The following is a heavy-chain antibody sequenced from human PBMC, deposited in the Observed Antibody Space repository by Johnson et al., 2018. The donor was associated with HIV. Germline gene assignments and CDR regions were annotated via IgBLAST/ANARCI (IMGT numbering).Heavy chain of an antibody. J-gene: IGHJ3*02. V-gene: IGHV3-11*04. CDR2: ISSSGSNI. CDR3: ARGSPYYNFWSGYVDAFDI. D-gene: IGHD3-3*01. CDR1: GFTFSDYY. Sequence: QVQLVESGGGLVKPGGSLRLSCAASGFTFSDYYMSWIRQAPGKGLEWVSYISSSGSNIYYADSVKGRFTISRDNAKNTLYLQMNSLRAEDTAVYYCARGSPYYNFWSGYVDAFDIWGQGTMVTVSS.